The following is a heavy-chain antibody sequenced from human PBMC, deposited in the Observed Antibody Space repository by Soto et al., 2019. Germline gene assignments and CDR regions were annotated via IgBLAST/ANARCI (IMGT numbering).Heavy chain of an antibody. J-gene: IGHJ6*03. CDR2: IYSGGST. CDR3: ARAMVRSYRAPMDV. D-gene: IGHD3-10*01. V-gene: IGHV3-53*04. Sequence: HPGGSLRLSCAASGFTVSSNYMSWVRQAPGKGLEWVSVIYSGGSTYYADSVKGRFTISRHNSKNTLYLQMNSLRAEDTAVYYCARAMVRSYRAPMDVWGKGTTVTVSS. CDR1: GFTVSSNY.